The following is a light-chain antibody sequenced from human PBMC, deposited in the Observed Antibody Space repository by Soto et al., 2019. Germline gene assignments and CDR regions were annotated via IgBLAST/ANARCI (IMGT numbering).Light chain of an antibody. CDR1: QGISSY. V-gene: IGKV1-9*01. Sequence: DIKLTKSPAFLSASVGDRVTITCRASQGISSYLAWYQQKPGKAPKLLIYAASTLQSGVPSRFSGSGSGTEFTLTISSLQPEDFATYYCQQLNSYPWTFGQGTKVDIK. CDR3: QQLNSYPWT. CDR2: AAS. J-gene: IGKJ1*01.